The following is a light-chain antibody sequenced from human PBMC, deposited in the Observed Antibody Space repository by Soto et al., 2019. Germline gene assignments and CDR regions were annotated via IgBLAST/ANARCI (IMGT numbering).Light chain of an antibody. CDR3: QQYNGTPRT. CDR1: QTLLNRSKNRNY. CDR2: WAS. V-gene: IGKV4-1*01. Sequence: DIVMTQSPDSLAVSLGERATIHCKSSQTLLNRSKNRNYLAWYQQKPRQPPKLIISWASTRDSGAPDRFSGSGSGTEFNLTISRLQAEDVAVYFCQQYNGTPRTFGQGTKVEIK. J-gene: IGKJ2*02.